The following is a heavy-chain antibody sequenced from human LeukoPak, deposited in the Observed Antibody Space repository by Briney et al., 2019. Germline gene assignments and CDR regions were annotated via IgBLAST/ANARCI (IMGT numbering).Heavy chain of an antibody. J-gene: IGHJ4*02. CDR3: AKSYYDILTD. D-gene: IGHD3-9*01. CDR1: GFTLSGYA. Sequence: GGSRRLSCAASGFTLSGYARHRVRQAPGKGLEWVALSSYDGTNKDYVDSVKGRFTISRDNSKNTLYLQMDSLRVEDAAMYYCAKSYYDILTDWGQGTLVTVSS. CDR2: SSYDGTNK. V-gene: IGHV3-30*18.